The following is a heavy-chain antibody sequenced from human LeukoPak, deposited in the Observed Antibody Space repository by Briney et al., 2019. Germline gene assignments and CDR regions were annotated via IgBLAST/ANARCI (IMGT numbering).Heavy chain of an antibody. Sequence: GASVKVSGMASGYTFTSYDINWVRQATGQGLEWMGWMNPNNGNTDYAQKFQGRVTLTRNTSISTAYMELSSLRSEDTAVYYCTRGGPVAGTHKYFQHWGQGTLVTVSS. D-gene: IGHD6-19*01. V-gene: IGHV1-8*01. CDR3: TRGGPVAGTHKYFQH. CDR1: GYTFTSYD. CDR2: MNPNNGNT. J-gene: IGHJ1*01.